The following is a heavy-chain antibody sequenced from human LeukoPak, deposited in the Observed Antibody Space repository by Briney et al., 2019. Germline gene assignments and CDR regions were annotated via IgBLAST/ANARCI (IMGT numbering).Heavy chain of an antibody. CDR2: IRSKANSYAT. CDR1: GFTFSGSA. D-gene: IGHD3-22*01. Sequence: GGSLKLSCAASGFTFSGSAMHWVRQASGKGLEWVGRIRSKANSYATAYAASVKGRFTISRDDSKNTAYLQMNSLKTEDTAVYYCTXRINYYDXSGYYXGAXDIWGQG. V-gene: IGHV3-73*01. J-gene: IGHJ3*02. CDR3: TXRINYYDXSGYYXGAXDI.